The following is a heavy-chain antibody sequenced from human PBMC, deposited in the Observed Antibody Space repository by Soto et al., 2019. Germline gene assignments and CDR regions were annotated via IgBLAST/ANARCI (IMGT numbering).Heavy chain of an antibody. D-gene: IGHD1-20*01. Sequence: ASVNASCEASGYTFTVYYMHWVRQAPGQGLEWMGWINPNSGGTNYAQKFQGWVTMTRDTSISTAYMELSRLRSDDTAVYYCARDKVYNWFDPWGQGTRVTVSA. V-gene: IGHV1-2*04. CDR2: INPNSGGT. J-gene: IGHJ5*02. CDR1: GYTFTVYY. CDR3: ARDKVYNWFDP.